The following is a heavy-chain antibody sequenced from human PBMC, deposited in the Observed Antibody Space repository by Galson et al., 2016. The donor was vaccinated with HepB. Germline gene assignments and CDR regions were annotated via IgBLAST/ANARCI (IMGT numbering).Heavy chain of an antibody. CDR2: ISRSGDST. CDR1: GFTFNNYG. CDR3: VQGSTAPAV. J-gene: IGHJ6*04. V-gene: IGHV3-23*01. Sequence: CAASGFTFNNYGMTWVRQAPGKGLEVVSSISRSGDSTDYADSVKGRFIISRDNTKNTLSLQMNSLRAEDTAVYYCVQGSTAPAVWGKGTTVTVSS. D-gene: IGHD2-2*01.